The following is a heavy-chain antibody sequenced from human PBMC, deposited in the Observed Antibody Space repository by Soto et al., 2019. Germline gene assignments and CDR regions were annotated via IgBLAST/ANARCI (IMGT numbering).Heavy chain of an antibody. Sequence: QVQLVQSGAEEKKPGASVKVSCKASGYTFTSYAMHWVRQAPGQRLEWMGWINAGNGNTKYSQKFQGRVTITRDTSASTAYMELSSLGSEDTAVYYCARGGFLVLGDYWGQGTLVTVSS. CDR2: INAGNGNT. CDR1: GYTFTSYA. J-gene: IGHJ4*02. V-gene: IGHV1-3*05. D-gene: IGHD3-3*01. CDR3: ARGGFLVLGDY.